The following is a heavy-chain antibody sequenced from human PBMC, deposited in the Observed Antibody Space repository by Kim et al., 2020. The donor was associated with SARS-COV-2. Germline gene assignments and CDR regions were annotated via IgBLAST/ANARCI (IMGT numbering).Heavy chain of an antibody. J-gene: IGHJ4*02. V-gene: IGHV1-18*01. CDR3: ASGPAYCGGDCYPSDY. Sequence: ASVKVSCKASGYTFTSYGISWVRQAPGQGLEWMGWISAYNGNTNYAQKLQGRVTMTTDTSTSTAYMELRSLRSDDTAVYYCASGPAYCGGDCYPSDYWGQGTLVTFSS. CDR1: GYTFTSYG. D-gene: IGHD2-21*02. CDR2: ISAYNGNT.